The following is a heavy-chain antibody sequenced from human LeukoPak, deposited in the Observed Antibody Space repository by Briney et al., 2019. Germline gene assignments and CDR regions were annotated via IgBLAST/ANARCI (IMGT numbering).Heavy chain of an antibody. CDR1: GGSVSSGSYY. Sequence: SETLSLTCTVSGGSVSSGSYYWSWIRQPPGKGLEWIGYIYYSGSTNYNPSLKSRVIISVDTSKNQFSLKVRSVTAADTAVYYCARVGTLSYYYGMDVWGQGTTVTVSS. J-gene: IGHJ6*02. D-gene: IGHD7-27*01. CDR3: ARVGTLSYYYGMDV. V-gene: IGHV4-61*01. CDR2: IYYSGST.